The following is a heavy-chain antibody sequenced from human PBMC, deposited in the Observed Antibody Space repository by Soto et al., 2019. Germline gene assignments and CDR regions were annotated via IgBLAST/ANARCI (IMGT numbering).Heavy chain of an antibody. J-gene: IGHJ4*02. Sequence: PSETLSLTCTVSGGSIRSYYWSWIRQPPGKGLEWIGYIYYSGYTNYNPSLQSRVTISVDTSKNQFSLKLRSVTAADTAVYYCAGDLDYWGQGTLVTVSS. CDR1: GGSIRSYY. CDR3: AGDLDY. CDR2: IYYSGYT. V-gene: IGHV4-59*01.